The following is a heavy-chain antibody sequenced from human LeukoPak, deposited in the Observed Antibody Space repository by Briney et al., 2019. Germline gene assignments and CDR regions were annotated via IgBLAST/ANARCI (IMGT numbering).Heavy chain of an antibody. D-gene: IGHD4/OR15-4a*01. V-gene: IGHV4-38-2*01. CDR1: GYSISTAYY. CDR3: ARQGDDYGAMDY. CDR2: IYHTGTT. Sequence: SETLSLTCAVSGYSISTAYYWGWIRQPPGKGLKWIGTIYHTGTTSYNSSLESRVTMSVDTSKNQFSLKLSSVTAADAAIYYCARQGDDYGAMDYWGQGTLVSVSS. J-gene: IGHJ4*02.